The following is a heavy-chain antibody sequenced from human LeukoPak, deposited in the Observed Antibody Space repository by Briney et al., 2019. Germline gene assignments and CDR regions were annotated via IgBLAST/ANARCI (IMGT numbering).Heavy chain of an antibody. Sequence: GGSLRLSCAASGFTFSSYAMSWVRQAPGKGLEWVSAISGSGGSTYYADSVKGRFTISRDNSKNTMYLQMNSLRAEDTAVYYCAKVGHREGYYYGSGTSGGFDYWGQGTLVTVSS. D-gene: IGHD3-10*01. CDR2: ISGSGGST. CDR1: GFTFSSYA. V-gene: IGHV3-23*01. CDR3: AKVGHREGYYYGSGTSGGFDY. J-gene: IGHJ4*02.